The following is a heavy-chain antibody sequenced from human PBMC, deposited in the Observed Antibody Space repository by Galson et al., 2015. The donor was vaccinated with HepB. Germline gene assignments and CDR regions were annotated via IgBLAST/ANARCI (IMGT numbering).Heavy chain of an antibody. D-gene: IGHD6-13*01. CDR2: FAPEDGET. CDR1: GYTLTELS. V-gene: IGHV1-24*01. J-gene: IGHJ6*02. CDR3: ATDRGYSSSRWSGWNYSYGRDV. Sequence: SVKVSCKVSGYTLTELSMHWARQAPGKGLEWMGGFAPEDGETIYAQKFQGRVTMTEDTSTDTAYMELSRLRSEDTAVYYCATDRGYSSSRWSGWNYSYGRDVCRQGTTVTLSS.